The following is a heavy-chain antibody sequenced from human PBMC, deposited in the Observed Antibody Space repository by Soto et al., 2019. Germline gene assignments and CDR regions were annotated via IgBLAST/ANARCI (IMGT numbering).Heavy chain of an antibody. CDR1: GFTFSSYA. CDR2: ISYDGSNK. CDR3: VRSGKEMSVDNWFDP. J-gene: IGHJ5*02. D-gene: IGHD6-13*01. V-gene: IGHV3-30-3*01. Sequence: PGGSLRLSCAASGFTFSSYAMHWVRQAPGKGLEWVAVISYDGSNKYYADSVKGRFTISRDNSKNTLYLQMNSLRAEDTAVYYCVRSGKEMSVDNWFDPWGQGTLVTVSS.